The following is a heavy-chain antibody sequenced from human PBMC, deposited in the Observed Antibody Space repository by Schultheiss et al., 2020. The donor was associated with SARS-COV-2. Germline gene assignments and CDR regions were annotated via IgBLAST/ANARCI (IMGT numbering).Heavy chain of an antibody. CDR2: IYSSGST. Sequence: SETLSLTCTVSGGSISSGDYYWSWIRQPPGKGLEWIGYIYSSGSTYNNPSLKSRVTISVDTSKNQFSLKLTSVTAADTALYYCARAVSYYTFFDYWGQGTLVTVSS. J-gene: IGHJ4*02. V-gene: IGHV4-30-4*02. CDR1: GGSISSGDYY. D-gene: IGHD3-22*01. CDR3: ARAVSYYTFFDY.